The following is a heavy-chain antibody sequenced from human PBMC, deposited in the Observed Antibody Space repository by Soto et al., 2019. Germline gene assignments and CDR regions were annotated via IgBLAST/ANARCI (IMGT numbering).Heavy chain of an antibody. Sequence: NPSESLSLTCTVSGGSISSGDYYWSWIRQPPGKGLEWIGYIYYSGSTYYNPSLKSRVTISVDTSKNQFSLKLSSVTAADTAVYYCARVGSGFGELLSDDAFDIWGQGTMVTVSS. CDR3: ARVGSGFGELLSDDAFDI. CDR1: GGSISSGDYY. V-gene: IGHV4-30-4*01. J-gene: IGHJ3*02. CDR2: IYYSGST. D-gene: IGHD3-10*01.